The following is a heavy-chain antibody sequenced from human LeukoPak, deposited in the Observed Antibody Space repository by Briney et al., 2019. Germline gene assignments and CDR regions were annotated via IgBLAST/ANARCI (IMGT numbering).Heavy chain of an antibody. Sequence: GGSLRLSCAPSGFTFSDYYMSWIRQAPGKGLEGVSYISSSGSTIYYADSVKGLFTISRDNAKNSVYLQMNSLRAEDTAVYYCAKDPYGSGSPMGFDYWGQGTLVTVSS. CDR1: GFTFSDYY. CDR2: ISSSGSTI. V-gene: IGHV3-11*01. J-gene: IGHJ4*02. D-gene: IGHD3-10*01. CDR3: AKDPYGSGSPMGFDY.